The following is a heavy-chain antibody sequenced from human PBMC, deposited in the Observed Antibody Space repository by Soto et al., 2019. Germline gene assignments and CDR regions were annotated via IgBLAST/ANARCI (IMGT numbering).Heavy chain of an antibody. J-gene: IGHJ4*02. CDR1: QFTFRNYA. CDR3: AMLGSDSGSHY. CDR2: ISANGGAT. V-gene: IGHV3-23*01. D-gene: IGHD3-10*01. Sequence: EVQVLESGGDLVQPGGSLRLSCAASQFTFRNYALIWVRQAPGKGLDWVSAISANGGATFYADSVKGRFTISRDNSKNTLYLQMDSLRAEDTALYYCAMLGSDSGSHYWGQGTLVTVSS.